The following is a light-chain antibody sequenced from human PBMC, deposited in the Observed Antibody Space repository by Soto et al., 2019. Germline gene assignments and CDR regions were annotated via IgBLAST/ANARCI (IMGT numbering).Light chain of an antibody. J-gene: IGLJ1*01. CDR2: EVS. CDR1: SSGIRDYNY. CDR3: SSKSPDF. Sequence: QSVRTQPASVSGSPGQSITISCTGTSSGIRDYNYVSWYQQLPGNAPKLIMYEVSNRPSGISNRFSGSKSGNTASLTISGLQAEDEADYYCSSKSPDFFGTGTKVTVL. V-gene: IGLV2-14*01.